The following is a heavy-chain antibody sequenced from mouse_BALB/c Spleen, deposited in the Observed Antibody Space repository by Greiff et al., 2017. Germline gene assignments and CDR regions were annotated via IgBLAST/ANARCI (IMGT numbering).Heavy chain of an antibody. V-gene: IGHV5-4*02. CDR1: GFTFSDYY. CDR3: AISLYGDY. Sequence: EVKLQESGGGLVKPGGSLKLSCAASGFTFSDYYMYWVRQTPEKRLEWVATISDGGSYTYYPDSVKGRFTISRDNAKNNLYLQMSSLKSEDTAMYYCAISLYGDYWGQGTSVTVSS. J-gene: IGHJ4*01. D-gene: IGHD1-1*02. CDR2: ISDGGSYT.